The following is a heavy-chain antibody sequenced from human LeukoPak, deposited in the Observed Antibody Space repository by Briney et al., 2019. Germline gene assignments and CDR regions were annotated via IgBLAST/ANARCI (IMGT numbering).Heavy chain of an antibody. D-gene: IGHD6-13*01. J-gene: IGHJ6*02. CDR2: ICTRSDDT. Sequence: GGSLRLSCTASGFTFSTHAMAWVRQAPGKGLEWVSSICTRSDDTYYADSVKGRFTISRDNAKNSLYLQMNSLRAEDTAVYYCARDPLDPYSSSWYYYYYYGMDVWGQGTTVTVSS. CDR3: ARDPLDPYSSSWYYYYYYGMDV. CDR1: GFTFSTHA. V-gene: IGHV3-21*04.